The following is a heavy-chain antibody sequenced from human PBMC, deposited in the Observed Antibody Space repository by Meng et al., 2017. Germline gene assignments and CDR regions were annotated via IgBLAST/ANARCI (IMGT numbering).Heavy chain of an antibody. V-gene: IGHV1-2*02. Sequence: ASVKVSCKASGYTFTGYYMHWVRQAPGQGLEWMGWINPNSGGTNYAQKLQGRVTMTRDTSISTAYMELSRLRSDDTAVYYCARSDWGPGDYYGSGAKYYYYYGMDVWGQGTTVTVSS. D-gene: IGHD3-10*01. CDR3: ARSDWGPGDYYGSGAKYYYYYGMDV. CDR2: INPNSGGT. J-gene: IGHJ6*02. CDR1: GYTFTGYY.